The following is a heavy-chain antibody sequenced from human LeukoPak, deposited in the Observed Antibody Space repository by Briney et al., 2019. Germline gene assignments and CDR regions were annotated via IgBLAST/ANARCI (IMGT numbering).Heavy chain of an antibody. J-gene: IGHJ4*02. D-gene: IGHD3-22*01. CDR1: GGSFSGYY. CDR2: INHSGST. CDR3: ARRRYDASGFYPSRGRYFDY. V-gene: IGHV4-34*01. Sequence: SETLSLTCAVCGGSFSGYYWSWIRQPPGKGLEWIGEINHSGSTNYNPSLKSRVTISVDTSKNLFSLNLSSVTAADTAVYYCARRRYDASGFYPSRGRYFDYWGQGTLVTVSS.